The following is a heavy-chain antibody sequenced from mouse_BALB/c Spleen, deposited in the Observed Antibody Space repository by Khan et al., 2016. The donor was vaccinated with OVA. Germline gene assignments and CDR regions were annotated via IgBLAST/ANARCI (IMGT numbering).Heavy chain of an antibody. CDR1: GFNIKDYY. Sequence: VQLQQSGAELVRSGASVKLSCTASGFNIKDYYIHWMKQRPKQGLEWIGWIDPENGDTECAPKFQGKATMTADISSNTAYLLLSSLTSEDTAVYYCSAAKLSLWFVSWGQGTLVTVSA. CDR3: SAAKLSLWFVS. D-gene: IGHD1-3*01. CDR2: IDPENGDT. J-gene: IGHJ3*01. V-gene: IGHV14-4*02.